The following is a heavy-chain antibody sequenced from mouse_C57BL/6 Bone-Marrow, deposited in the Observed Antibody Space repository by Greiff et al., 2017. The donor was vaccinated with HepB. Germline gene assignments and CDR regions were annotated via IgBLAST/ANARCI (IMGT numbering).Heavy chain of an antibody. V-gene: IGHV7-1*01. CDR1: GFTFSDFY. Sequence: EVQLVESGGGLVQSGRSLRLSCATSGFTFSDFYMEWVRQAPGKGLEWIAASRNKANDYTTEYSASVKGRFIVSRDTSQSILYLQMNALRAEDTAIYYCARDYDFDNWGQGTTLTVSS. CDR3: ARDYDFDN. CDR2: SRNKANDYTT. J-gene: IGHJ2*01.